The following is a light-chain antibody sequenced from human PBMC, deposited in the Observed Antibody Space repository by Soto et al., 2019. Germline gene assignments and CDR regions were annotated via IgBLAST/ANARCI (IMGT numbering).Light chain of an antibody. J-gene: IGLJ1*01. Sequence: QSALTQPASVSGSPGQSITISGTGTSNDVGSYNLVSWYQQHPGKAPKLMIYEAYKRPSGVSNRFSGSKSGNTASLTISGLQAEDEADYFCCSYAGSYTYVFGTGTKLTVL. CDR3: CSYAGSYTYV. V-gene: IGLV2-23*01. CDR1: SNDVGSYNL. CDR2: EAY.